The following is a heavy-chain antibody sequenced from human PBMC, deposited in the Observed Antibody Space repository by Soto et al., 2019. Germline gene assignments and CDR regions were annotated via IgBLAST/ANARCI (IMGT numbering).Heavy chain of an antibody. V-gene: IGHV1-2*04. CDR1: GYSFTDYH. CDR3: ARGHSKDCSKGVCSLFYNHEMDG. J-gene: IGHJ6*02. Sequence: ASVQVSCTASGYSFTDYHIHWVRQAPGQGLEWLGRINPKSGGTSTAQKFQGWVTMTRDRSISTVYMELTRLRSDDTAVYFCARGHSKDCSKGVCSLFYNHEMDGWGQGPTVTVSS. CDR2: INPKSGGT. D-gene: IGHD2-8*01.